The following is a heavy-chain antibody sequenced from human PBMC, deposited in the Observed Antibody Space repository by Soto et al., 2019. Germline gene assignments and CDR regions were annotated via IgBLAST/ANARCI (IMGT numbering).Heavy chain of an antibody. Sequence: PGGSLRLSCSASGFIFSNFAMHWVRQAPGKGLEYVSGVSSNADSTYYADSVKGRFTISRDNSKDTLYFQTTSLRADDTAIYYCVKGDRTSTRAHLHYWGQGALVTVSS. CDR1: GFIFSNFA. CDR3: VKGDRTSTRAHLHY. CDR2: VSSNADST. J-gene: IGHJ4*02. V-gene: IGHV3-64D*06.